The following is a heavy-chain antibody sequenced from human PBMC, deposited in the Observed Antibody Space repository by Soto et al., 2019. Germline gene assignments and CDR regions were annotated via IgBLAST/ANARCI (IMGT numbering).Heavy chain of an antibody. CDR2: ISSSSSYI. V-gene: IGHV3-21*01. J-gene: IGHJ6*02. CDR3: ARDLGAEHQLVRNYYGMDV. D-gene: IGHD6-13*01. Sequence: EVQLVESGGGLVKPGGSLRLSCAASGFTFSSYSMNWVRQAPGKGLEWVSSISSSSSYIYYADSVKGRFTISRDNAKNSLYLQMNSLRAEDTAVYYCARDLGAEHQLVRNYYGMDVWGQGTTVTVSS. CDR1: GFTFSSYS.